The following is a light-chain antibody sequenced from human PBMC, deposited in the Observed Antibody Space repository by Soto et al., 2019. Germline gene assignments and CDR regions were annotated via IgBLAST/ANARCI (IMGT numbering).Light chain of an antibody. CDR2: DAF. CDR3: QQRSTWSYT. J-gene: IGKJ2*01. Sequence: EIVLTQSPGTLSLSPGERATLSCRASQSVGSTLAWYQQKPGQAPRLLIYDAFSRATGIPARFSGGGSGPDFTLTISSLEAEDSAVSYCQQRSTWSYTFGQGTRLEIK. V-gene: IGKV3-11*01. CDR1: QSVGST.